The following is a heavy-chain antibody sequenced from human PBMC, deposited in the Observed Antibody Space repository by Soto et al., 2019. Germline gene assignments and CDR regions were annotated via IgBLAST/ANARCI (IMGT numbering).Heavy chain of an antibody. V-gene: IGHV1-18*04. CDR3: ARVDYYDSSGDYGY. CDR1: GYTFTIYG. CDR2: ISGYNGNT. Sequence: QVQLVQSGAEVKKPGASVKVSCKASGYTFTIYGISWVRQAPGQGLEWMGWISGYNGNTDYAQNLQDRVTLTTDASTSSVYMELRSLRSYDTGVYYCARVDYYDSSGDYGYWGQGTLITVSS. J-gene: IGHJ4*02. D-gene: IGHD3-22*01.